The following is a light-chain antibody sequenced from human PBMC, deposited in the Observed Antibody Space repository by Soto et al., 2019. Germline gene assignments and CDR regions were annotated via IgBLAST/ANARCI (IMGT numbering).Light chain of an antibody. CDR3: QQYGSSIT. V-gene: IGKV3-15*01. J-gene: IGKJ5*01. CDR1: QSVSSN. CDR2: GAS. Sequence: EIVMTQSPATLSVSPGERATLCCRASQSVSSNLAWYQQKPGQAPRLLIYGASTRATGIPARFSGSGSGTDFTLTISRLEPEDFAVYYCQQYGSSITFGQGTRLEIK.